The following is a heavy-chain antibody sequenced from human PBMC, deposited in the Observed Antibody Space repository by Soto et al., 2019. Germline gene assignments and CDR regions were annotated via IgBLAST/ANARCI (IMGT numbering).Heavy chain of an antibody. J-gene: IGHJ2*01. V-gene: IGHV1-18*04. CDR3: ARSGLFVSGFGVHQDLHDSRAQRSFDL. Sequence: SSVKASCKDPGYTFTNSDINWVRQAPGQGLEWMGWISAYNGDTNYAQKLQGRVTMTTDTSTSTAYMELRSLRSDDTAVYYCARSGLFVSGFGVHQDLHDSRAQRSFDL. CDR1: GYTFTNSD. CDR2: ISAYNGDT. D-gene: IGHD3-3*01.